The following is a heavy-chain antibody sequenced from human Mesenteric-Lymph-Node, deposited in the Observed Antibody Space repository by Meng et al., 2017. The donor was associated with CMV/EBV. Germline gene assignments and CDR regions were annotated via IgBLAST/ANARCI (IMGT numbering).Heavy chain of an antibody. CDR1: GFTFTIYG. CDR2: IRFDGSNK. V-gene: IGHV3-30*02. CDR3: AKDRVSYCSGTSYYTVFDS. Sequence: GESLKISCAASGFTFTIYGMHWVRQAPGKGLEWVALIRFDGSNKYYADSVKGRFTISRDNSKNTLYLQMNSLRAEDTAVYYCAKDRVSYCSGTSYYTVFDSWGQGTLVTVSS. J-gene: IGHJ4*02. D-gene: IGHD2-2*02.